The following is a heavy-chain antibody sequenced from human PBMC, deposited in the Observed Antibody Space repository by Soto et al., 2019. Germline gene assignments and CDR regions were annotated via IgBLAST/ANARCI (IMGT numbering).Heavy chain of an antibody. CDR2: IYYSGST. V-gene: IGHV4-31*03. D-gene: IGHD3-16*02. Sequence: TLSLTCTVSGGSISSGGYYWSWIRQHPGKGLEWIGYIYYSGSTYYNPSLKSRVTISVDTSKNQFSLKLSSVTAADTAVYYCARDLVSLDYYYGMDVWGQGTTVTVSS. CDR3: ARDLVSLDYYYGMDV. CDR1: GGSISSGGYY. J-gene: IGHJ6*02.